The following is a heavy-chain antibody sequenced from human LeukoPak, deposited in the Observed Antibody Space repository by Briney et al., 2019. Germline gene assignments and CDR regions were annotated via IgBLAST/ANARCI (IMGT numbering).Heavy chain of an antibody. V-gene: IGHV4-39*07. CDR2: IYYSGST. CDR1: GGSISSYY. CDR3: ARDRRDGFDY. J-gene: IGHJ4*02. D-gene: IGHD5-24*01. Sequence: PSETLSLTCTVSGGSISSYYWGWIRQPPGKGLEWIGSIYYSGSTYYNPSLKSRVTISVDTSKNQFSLKLSSVTAADTAVYYCARDRRDGFDYWGQGTLVTVSS.